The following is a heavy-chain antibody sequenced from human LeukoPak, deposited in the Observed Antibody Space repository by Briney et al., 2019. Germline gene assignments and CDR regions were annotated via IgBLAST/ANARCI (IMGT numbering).Heavy chain of an antibody. J-gene: IGHJ4*02. CDR1: GFTFSSYA. CDR2: ISGSGDGT. V-gene: IGHV3-23*01. CDR3: ARAPSVTSRSGIDY. Sequence: GGSLRLSCAASGFTFSSYALSWVRQTPGKGLEWLSSISGSGDGTFYSDSLRGRFTISRDNSKNTLYLQMKTLGAGDTAVYYCARAPSVTSRSGIDYWGQGTLVTVSS.